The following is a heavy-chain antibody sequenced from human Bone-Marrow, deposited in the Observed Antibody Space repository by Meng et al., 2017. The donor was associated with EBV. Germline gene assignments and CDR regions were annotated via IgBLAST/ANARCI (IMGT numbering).Heavy chain of an antibody. CDR1: GGTFSSDA. CDR3: ASESGRGYTPDY. V-gene: IGHV1-69*06. D-gene: IGHD3-10*01. CDR2: LIPMLGAP. Sequence: HVQLVQSGAELKKPGSSVKASCTTAGGTFSSDAISWLRQAPGQGLEWMGGLIPMLGAPNYAQKFQDRVTIIADKSTSIHYMELSSLRSDDTAVYYCASESGRGYTPDYWGRGTLVTVSS. J-gene: IGHJ4*02.